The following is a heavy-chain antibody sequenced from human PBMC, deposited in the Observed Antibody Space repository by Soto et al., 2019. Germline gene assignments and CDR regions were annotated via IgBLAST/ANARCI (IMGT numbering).Heavy chain of an antibody. Sequence: PSETLSRTCTVSSGAISSYYWSWIRQPPGKGLEWIGYIHYTGNTNSDPSLKCRVTLSIDPSWNQFSLKLRSVTAADTAVYYCEAGDYLTGFSYREIKWFDPWGQGTLVTVSS. CDR2: IHYTGNT. J-gene: IGHJ5*02. D-gene: IGHD3-9*01. V-gene: IGHV4-59*01. CDR3: EAGDYLTGFSYREIKWFDP. CDR1: SGAISSYY.